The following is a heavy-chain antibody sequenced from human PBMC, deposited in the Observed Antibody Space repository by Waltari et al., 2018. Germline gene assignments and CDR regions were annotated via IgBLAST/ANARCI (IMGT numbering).Heavy chain of an antibody. CDR1: GVIVGRNY. D-gene: IGHD6-19*01. V-gene: IGHV3-53*01. Sequence: EVQLVESGGGLIQRGGSLRLSCAASGVIVGRNYMSWVRQAPGRGLEWVSLIYSGGSTYYADSVKGRFTISRDNSKNTLYLQMDSLSVEDTAVYYCARWQQWPVRAFDYWGQGTLVTVSS. J-gene: IGHJ4*02. CDR3: ARWQQWPVRAFDY. CDR2: IYSGGST.